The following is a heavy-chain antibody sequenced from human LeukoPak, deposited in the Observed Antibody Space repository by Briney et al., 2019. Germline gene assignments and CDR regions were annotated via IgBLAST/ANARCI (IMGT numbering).Heavy chain of an antibody. CDR3: ARSVGLDFWSGYTYFFDY. J-gene: IGHJ4*02. V-gene: IGHV4-34*01. CDR2: INHSGST. D-gene: IGHD3-3*01. Sequence: SETLSLTYAVYGGSFSGYYWSWIRQPPGKGLEWIGEINHSGSTNYNPSLKSRVTISVDTSKNQFSLKLNSVTAADTAVYYCARSVGLDFWSGYTYFFDYWGQGTLVTVSS. CDR1: GGSFSGYY.